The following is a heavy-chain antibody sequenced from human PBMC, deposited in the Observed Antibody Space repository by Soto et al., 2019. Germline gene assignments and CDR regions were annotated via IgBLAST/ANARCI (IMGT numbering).Heavy chain of an antibody. Sequence: LRLSCAASGFTFRSYAMSWVRQAPGKGLEWVSAITGRDGSTYYADSVKGRFIISRDNSKNTVYLQMNSLRAEDTAVYYCAKENYHDFWSGFFYWGQGTLLTVSS. CDR1: GFTFRSYA. V-gene: IGHV3-23*01. J-gene: IGHJ4*02. CDR3: AKENYHDFWSGFFY. CDR2: ITGRDGST. D-gene: IGHD3-3*01.